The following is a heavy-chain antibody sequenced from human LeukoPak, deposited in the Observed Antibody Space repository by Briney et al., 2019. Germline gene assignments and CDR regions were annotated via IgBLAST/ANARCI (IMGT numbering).Heavy chain of an antibody. J-gene: IGHJ4*02. CDR1: GFTFSDYA. CDR2: ISGSGGRS. V-gene: IGHV3-23*01. CDR3: AKGGPQLFDY. D-gene: IGHD1-1*01. Sequence: GGSLRLSRVVSGFTFSDYAMSWVRQATGKGLEWVSTISGSGGRSYSEDPVKGRYTISRDNSRNTLYLQMNSLRVEDTAIYYCAKGGPQLFDYWGQGTLVTVSS.